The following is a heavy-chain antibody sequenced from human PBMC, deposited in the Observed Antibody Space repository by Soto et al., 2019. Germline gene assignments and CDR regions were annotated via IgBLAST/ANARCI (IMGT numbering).Heavy chain of an antibody. CDR1: GFTFSSYV. V-gene: IGHV3-23*01. Sequence: EVQLLESGGGLVQPGGSLRLSCAASGFTFSSYVMTWVRQAPGKGLEWVSALSGRGVSTYYADSVKGRFTISRDNSKNTLYLQMNSLRAEDTAVYYCAKGGVSKDYYDTSGYYLYYYYAMDVWGQGTTVTVSS. J-gene: IGHJ6*02. D-gene: IGHD3-22*01. CDR3: AKGGVSKDYYDTSGYYLYYYYAMDV. CDR2: LSGRGVST.